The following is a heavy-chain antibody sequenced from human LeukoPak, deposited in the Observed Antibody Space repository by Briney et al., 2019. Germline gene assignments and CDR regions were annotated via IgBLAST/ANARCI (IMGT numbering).Heavy chain of an antibody. J-gene: IGHJ4*02. V-gene: IGHV3-48*03. Sequence: GGSLRLSCAASGFTFSSFEMNWVRQAPGKGLEWLSYISTSGTAIYYADSVKGRFTISRDNAKNSLSLQMNSLRAEDTALYYCARDHDYWGQGTLVTVSS. CDR1: GFTFSSFE. CDR2: ISTSGTAI. CDR3: ARDHDY.